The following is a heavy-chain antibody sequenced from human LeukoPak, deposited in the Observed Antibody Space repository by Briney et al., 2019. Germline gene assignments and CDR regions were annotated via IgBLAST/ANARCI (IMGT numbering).Heavy chain of an antibody. D-gene: IGHD3-9*01. CDR3: ARGDYDILTGYPTHDY. Sequence: GESLKISCKGSGYSFTSYWIGWVRQMPGKGLEWIGIIYPGDSDTRYSPSFQGQVTISADKSISTAYLQWSSLKASDTAMYYCARGDYDILTGYPTHDYWGQGTLVTVSS. V-gene: IGHV5-51*01. J-gene: IGHJ4*02. CDR1: GYSFTSYW. CDR2: IYPGDSDT.